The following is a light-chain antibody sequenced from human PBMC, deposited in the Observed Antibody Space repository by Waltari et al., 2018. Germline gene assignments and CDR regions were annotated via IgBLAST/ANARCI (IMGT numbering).Light chain of an antibody. V-gene: IGKV1-5*01. CDR3: QQYYTYSLWA. CDR2: HAS. CDR1: ASIGTS. J-gene: IGKJ1*01. Sequence: DIQMTQSPSTLSASVGDRVTFTCRASASIGTSLAWYQQKSGKAPKLLIYHASTLEGGVPSRFSGSGSGTDFTLTISSLQPDDFATYFCQQYYTYSLWAFGQGTKVETK.